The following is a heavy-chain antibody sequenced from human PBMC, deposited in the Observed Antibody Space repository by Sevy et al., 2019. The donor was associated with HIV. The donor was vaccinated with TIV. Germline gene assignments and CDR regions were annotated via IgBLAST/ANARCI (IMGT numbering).Heavy chain of an antibody. D-gene: IGHD3-10*01. CDR3: ARIFILVRGVIRGGFDY. V-gene: IGHV5-51*01. CDR1: GYSFTSYW. Sequence: GESLKISCKGSGYSFTSYWIGWVRQMPGKGLEWMGIIYPGDSDTRYSPSFQGRVTIPADKYISTAYLQWSSLLASDHAMFYYARIFILVRGVIRGGFDYWGQGTLVTVSS. J-gene: IGHJ4*02. CDR2: IYPGDSDT.